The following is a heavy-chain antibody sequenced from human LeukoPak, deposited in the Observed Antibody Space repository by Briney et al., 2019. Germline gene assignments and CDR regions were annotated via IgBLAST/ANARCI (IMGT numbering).Heavy chain of an antibody. CDR3: ARLLIGYYWFDP. CDR1: GASINSGTFY. CDR2: VVSGGKT. J-gene: IGHJ5*02. D-gene: IGHD2-21*01. Sequence: SETLSLTCSVSGASINSGTFYWGWIRQPPGKGLEWIGNVVSGGKTYFNPSLKSRVTLSLDMSKNQVSLKVDSVTAADTAVYCARLLIGYYWFDPWGQGTLVTVSS. V-gene: IGHV4-39*01.